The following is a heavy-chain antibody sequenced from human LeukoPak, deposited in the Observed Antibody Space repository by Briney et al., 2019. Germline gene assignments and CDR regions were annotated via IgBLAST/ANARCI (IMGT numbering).Heavy chain of an antibody. CDR3: ARDLGPGTYYYYYMDV. CDR1: GYTFTGYY. D-gene: IGHD6-13*01. J-gene: IGHJ6*03. V-gene: IGHV1-2*02. Sequence: VASVKVSCKASGYTFTGYYMHWVRQAPGQGLEWMGWINPNSGGTNYAQKFQGRVTMTRDTSISTAYMELSRLRSDDTAVYYCARDLGPGTYYYYYMDVWGKGTTVTVSS. CDR2: INPNSGGT.